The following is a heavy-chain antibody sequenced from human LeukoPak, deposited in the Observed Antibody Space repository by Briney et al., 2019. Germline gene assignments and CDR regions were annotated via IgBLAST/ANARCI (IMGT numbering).Heavy chain of an antibody. CDR3: ARGLRLPARQYFDY. CDR2: ISSSSSYI. Sequence: GGSLRLSCAASGFMFSTYWMTWVRQAPGKGLEWVSSISSSSSYIYYADSVKGRFTISRDNAKNSLYLQMNSLRAEDTAVYYCARGLRLPARQYFDYWGQGTLVTVSS. CDR1: GFMFSTYW. V-gene: IGHV3-21*01. J-gene: IGHJ4*02. D-gene: IGHD3-16*01.